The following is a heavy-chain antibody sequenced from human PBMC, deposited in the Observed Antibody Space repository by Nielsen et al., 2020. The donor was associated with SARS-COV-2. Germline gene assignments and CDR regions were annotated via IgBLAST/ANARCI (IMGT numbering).Heavy chain of an antibody. CDR2: IKQDGSEK. CDR3: AREGTAAAIFDY. V-gene: IGHV3-7*01. Sequence: GESLKISCAASGFIFSRNWMAWVRQVPGKGLEWVANIKQDGSEKYYVDSVKGRFTISRDNAKNSLYLQMNSLRAEDTAVYYCAREGTAAAIFDYWGQGTLVTVSS. D-gene: IGHD6-13*01. J-gene: IGHJ4*02. CDR1: GFIFSRNW.